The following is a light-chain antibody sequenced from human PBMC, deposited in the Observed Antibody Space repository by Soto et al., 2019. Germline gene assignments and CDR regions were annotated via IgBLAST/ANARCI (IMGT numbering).Light chain of an antibody. CDR3: QQYVTSPPSWT. Sequence: VLTQSPGTLSLSPGEGATLFGRASRSVSASYIAWYQQKPGQAPRLLIYGASSRATGIPDRFSGSGSGTDFTFTISRLEPEDFAVYYCQQYVTSPPSWTFGQGTKVEMK. V-gene: IGKV3-20*01. CDR2: GAS. J-gene: IGKJ1*01. CDR1: RSVSASY.